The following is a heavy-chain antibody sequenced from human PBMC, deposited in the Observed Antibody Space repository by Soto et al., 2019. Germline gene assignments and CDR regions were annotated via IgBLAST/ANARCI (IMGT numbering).Heavy chain of an antibody. J-gene: IGHJ5*02. Sequence: SETLSLTCTVSGGSISSSSYYWCWIRQPPGKGLEWIGSIYYSGSTYYNPSLKSRVTISVDTSKNQFSLKLSSVTAADTAVYYCARRVRGVISWFDPWGQGTLVTVSS. CDR2: IYYSGST. CDR3: ARRVRGVISWFDP. CDR1: GGSISSSSYY. D-gene: IGHD3-10*01. V-gene: IGHV4-39*01.